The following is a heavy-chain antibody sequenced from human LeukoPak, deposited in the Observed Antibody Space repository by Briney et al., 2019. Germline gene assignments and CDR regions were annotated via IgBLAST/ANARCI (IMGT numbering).Heavy chain of an antibody. CDR2: ISSNGDST. CDR3: AKGLYPGAYCAGDCYYSY. J-gene: IGHJ4*02. V-gene: IGHV3-23*01. CDR1: GFTFNTYA. Sequence: GGSLRLSCAASGFTFNTYAMTWVRQAPGKGLEWVSGISSNGDSTYYADSVKGRFTISRDNSKNTLYLQMNSLRADDTAVYYCAKGLYPGAYCAGDCYYSYWGQGSLVTVSS. D-gene: IGHD2-21*02.